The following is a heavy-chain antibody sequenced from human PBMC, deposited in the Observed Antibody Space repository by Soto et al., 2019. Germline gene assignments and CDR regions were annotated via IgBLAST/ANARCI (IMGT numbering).Heavy chain of an antibody. CDR1: GGSVSSSSYY. D-gene: IGHD3-10*01. V-gene: IGHV4-39*01. CDR2: IYYSGST. CDR3: ARLWTYYYGMDV. J-gene: IGHJ6*02. Sequence: PSETLSLTCTVSGGSVSSSSYYWGWIRQPPGKGLEWIGTIYYSGSTYSNPSLKSRVTISVDTSKNQFSLKLSSVTAADTAVYYCARLWTYYYGMDVWGQGTTVTVSS.